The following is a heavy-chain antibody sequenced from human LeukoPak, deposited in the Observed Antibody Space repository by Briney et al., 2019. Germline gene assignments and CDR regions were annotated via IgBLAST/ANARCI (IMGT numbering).Heavy chain of an antibody. CDR1: GYTFTDYY. CDR2: INPNSGAT. J-gene: IGHJ4*02. CDR3: ASVYSGYDLSQLDY. D-gene: IGHD5-12*01. V-gene: IGHV1-2*02. Sequence: ASVKVPCKASGYTFTDYYIHWVRQAPGQGLEWMGWINPNSGATNYAQKFQGRVTVTRVTSISTAYMELSSLRSDDTAVYYCASVYSGYDLSQLDYWGQGTLVTVSS.